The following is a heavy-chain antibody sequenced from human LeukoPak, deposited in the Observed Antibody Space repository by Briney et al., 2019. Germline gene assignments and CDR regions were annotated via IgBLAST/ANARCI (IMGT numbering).Heavy chain of an antibody. CDR3: AKSGSSLHSDY. Sequence: RASLRLSCAASGFTFSSYAMSWVRQAPGKGLEWVTAISGSGGSTYYADSVKGRFTISRDNSKNTLYLQMNSLRAEDTAVYYCAKSGSSLHSDYWGQGTLVTVSS. D-gene: IGHD1-26*01. CDR2: ISGSGGST. J-gene: IGHJ4*02. V-gene: IGHV3-23*01. CDR1: GFTFSSYA.